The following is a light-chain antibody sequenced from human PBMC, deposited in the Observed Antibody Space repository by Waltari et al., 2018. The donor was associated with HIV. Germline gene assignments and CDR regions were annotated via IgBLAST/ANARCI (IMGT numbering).Light chain of an antibody. CDR2: WNN. V-gene: IGLV1-44*01. CDR1: GSNIGCNN. CDR3: AACDGSRNRPG. Sequence: QSVLTQSRSASGTLGRRVTISCSGSGSNIGCNNVHWYQQVPGTAPKLLRHWNNRRPSVVPARFSGSKSGASASLATSGLQSEDEADYNCAACDGSRNRPGFGGGTRLTVL. J-gene: IGLJ2*01.